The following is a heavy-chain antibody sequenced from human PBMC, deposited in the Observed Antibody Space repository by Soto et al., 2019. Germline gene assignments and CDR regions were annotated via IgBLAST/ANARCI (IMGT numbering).Heavy chain of an antibody. CDR1: GGSFSGYY. V-gene: IGHV4-34*01. CDR2: INHSGST. Sequence: SETLSLTCAVYGGSFSGYYWSWIRQPPGKGLEWIGEINHSGSTNYNPTLKNRVTISVDTSKNQFSLKLSSLTAADTAVYYCARTYDYYDSSGYYYRAEYFQHWGQGTLVTVSS. CDR3: ARTYDYYDSSGYYYRAEYFQH. D-gene: IGHD3-22*01. J-gene: IGHJ1*01.